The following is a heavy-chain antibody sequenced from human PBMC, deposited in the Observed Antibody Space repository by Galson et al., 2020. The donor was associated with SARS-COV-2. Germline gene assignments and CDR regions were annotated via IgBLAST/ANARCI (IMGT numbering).Heavy chain of an antibody. V-gene: IGHV3-30*18. CDR1: RFTFSTYG. CDR3: AKDKVAYTTGEYGVDV. Sequence: GESLKISCAASRFTFSTYGMHWVRQAPGKGLEWVALISYDGSNKYYGDSVKGRFTISRDNSKNTVYLQMNSLRAEDTAVYYCAKDKVAYTTGEYGVDVWGQGTTVTVSS. CDR2: ISYDGSNK. J-gene: IGHJ6*02. D-gene: IGHD1-1*01.